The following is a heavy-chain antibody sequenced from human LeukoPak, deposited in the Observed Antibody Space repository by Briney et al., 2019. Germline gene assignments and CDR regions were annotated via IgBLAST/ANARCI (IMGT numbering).Heavy chain of an antibody. V-gene: IGHV4-4*07. J-gene: IGHJ4*02. D-gene: IGHD1-26*01. CDR2: IYSSRS. CDR3: ARAAGRDTTSGLDFDY. CDR1: GASISSYY. Sequence: SETLSLTCTVSGASISSYYWSWIRQPAGKGLEWIGRIYSSRSIYNPSLKSRVTMSVDTSKNQFSLKLSSVTAADTAVYYCARAAGRDTTSGLDFDYWGQGILVTVSS.